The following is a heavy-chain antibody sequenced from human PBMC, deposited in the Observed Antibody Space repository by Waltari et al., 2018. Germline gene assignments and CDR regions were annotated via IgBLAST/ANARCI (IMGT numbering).Heavy chain of an antibody. Sequence: QVQLQESGPGLVKPSETLSLTSSVSGGSICNYYWNWIRQTPGKGLEWIGYISSSGQTNYNPSLKSRVSVSLDTSKTRFSLRLSSVTAADTAVYYCARATYYDFSSGYSFDNWGQGTLVTVSS. CDR3: ARATYYDFSSGYSFDN. D-gene: IGHD3-3*01. J-gene: IGHJ4*02. V-gene: IGHV4-59*01. CDR1: GGSICNYY. CDR2: ISSSGQT.